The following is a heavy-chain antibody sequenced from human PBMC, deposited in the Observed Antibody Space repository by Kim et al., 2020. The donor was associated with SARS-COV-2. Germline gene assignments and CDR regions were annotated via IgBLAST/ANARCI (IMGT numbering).Heavy chain of an antibody. V-gene: IGHV4-39*07. Sequence: SETLSLTCTVSDGSIIRNNYYWGWIRQPPGKGLEWIGSRYYSGNTYYNTSLRSRVTISVDTSKGQFSLTLNSVTAADTAVYFCADIAEPGLATVGAREYFQHWGQGILVTVSS. J-gene: IGHJ1*01. D-gene: IGHD1-26*01. CDR1: DGSIIRNNYY. CDR3: ADIAEPGLATVGAREYFQH. CDR2: RYYSGNT.